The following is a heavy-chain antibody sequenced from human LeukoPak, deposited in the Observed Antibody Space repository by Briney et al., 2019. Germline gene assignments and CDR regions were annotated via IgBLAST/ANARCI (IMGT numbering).Heavy chain of an antibody. Sequence: GGSLRLSCAASGFTLSNYAMHWVRQPAGEGLEWVSALGTAGDTFYPGSVKGRFTISRDNAKKSLFLQMNSLRAKDTAIYYCARQSTPHGNFDYWGQGTLVTVSS. CDR2: LGTAGDT. J-gene: IGHJ4*02. CDR1: GFTLSNYA. D-gene: IGHD5-24*01. CDR3: ARQSTPHGNFDY. V-gene: IGHV3-13*01.